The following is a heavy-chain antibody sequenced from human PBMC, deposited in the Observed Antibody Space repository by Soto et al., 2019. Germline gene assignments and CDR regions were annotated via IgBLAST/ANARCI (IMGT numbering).Heavy chain of an antibody. J-gene: IGHJ1*01. CDR1: GFTFSNAW. CDR2: IKSKTDGGTT. D-gene: IGHD6-6*01. V-gene: IGHV3-15*07. Sequence: GGSLRLSCAASGFTFSNAWMNWVRQAPGKGLEWVGRIKSKTDGGTTDYAAPVKGRFTISRDDSKNTLYLQMNSLKTEDTAVYYCTTEEYSSSFFVLIRFLFLHWGQGTLVTVSS. CDR3: TTEEYSSSFFVLIRFLFLH.